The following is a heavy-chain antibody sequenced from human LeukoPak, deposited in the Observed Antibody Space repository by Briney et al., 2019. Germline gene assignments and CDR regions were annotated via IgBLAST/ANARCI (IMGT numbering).Heavy chain of an antibody. CDR2: ISGSGGST. CDR1: GFTFSSYV. V-gene: IGHV3-23*01. J-gene: IGHJ5*02. CDR3: AKNQMGYSYGPNWFDP. Sequence: GGSLRLSCAASGFTFSSYVMSWVRQAPGKGLEWVSAISGSGGSTYYADSVKGRFTISRDNSKNTLYLQMNSLRAEDTAVYYCAKNQMGYSYGPNWFDPWGQGTLVTVSS. D-gene: IGHD5-18*01.